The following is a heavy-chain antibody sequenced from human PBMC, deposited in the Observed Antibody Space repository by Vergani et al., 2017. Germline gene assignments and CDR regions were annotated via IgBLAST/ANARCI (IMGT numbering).Heavy chain of an antibody. D-gene: IGHD6-19*01. V-gene: IGHV1-69*06. Sequence: QVQLVQSGAEVKKPGASVKVSCKASGYTFTSYGISWVRQAPGQGLEWMGGIIPIFGTANYAQKFQGRVTITADKSTSTAYMELSSLRSEDTAVYYCARDVSSGWYSPRLNYYYMDVWGKGTTVTVSS. CDR1: GYTFTSYG. J-gene: IGHJ6*03. CDR2: IIPIFGTA. CDR3: ARDVSSGWYSPRLNYYYMDV.